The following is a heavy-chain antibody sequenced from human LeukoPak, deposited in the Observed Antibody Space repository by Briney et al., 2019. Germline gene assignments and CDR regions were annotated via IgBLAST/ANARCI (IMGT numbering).Heavy chain of an antibody. CDR2: IFHSGST. J-gene: IGHJ4*02. CDR3: ARLYCSSTSCYPAD. D-gene: IGHD2-2*01. Sequence: SETLSLTCAVSDFSISSDYYWGWIRQPPGKGLEWIGTIFHSGSTYYNPSLKSRVTMSVDTSKNQFSLKLSSVTAADTAVYYCARLYCSSTSCYPADWGQGTLVTVSS. CDR1: DFSISSDYY. V-gene: IGHV4-38-2*01.